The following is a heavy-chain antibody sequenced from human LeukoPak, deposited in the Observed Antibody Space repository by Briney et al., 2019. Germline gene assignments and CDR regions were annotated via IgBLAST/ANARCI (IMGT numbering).Heavy chain of an antibody. CDR1: GFTFSSYA. Sequence: PGGSLRLSCAASGFTFSSYAMSWVRQAPGKGLEWVSAISGSGGSTYYADSVKGRFTISRDNFKNTLYLQMNSLRAEDTAVYYCAKGAELRYFDWLLFFGAFDIWGQGTMVTVSS. CDR3: AKGAELRYFDWLLFFGAFDI. D-gene: IGHD3-9*01. CDR2: ISGSGGST. V-gene: IGHV3-23*01. J-gene: IGHJ3*02.